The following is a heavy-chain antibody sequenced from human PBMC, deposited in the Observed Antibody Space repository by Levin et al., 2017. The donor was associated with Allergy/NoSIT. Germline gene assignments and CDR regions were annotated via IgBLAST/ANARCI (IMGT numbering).Heavy chain of an antibody. Sequence: GGSLRLSCAASGFTFSSYAMHWVRQAPGKGLEWVAVISYDGSNKYYADSVKGRFTISRDNSKNTLYLQMNSLRAEDTAVYYCARDRMVVVAATPDAFDSWGQGTMVTVSS. J-gene: IGHJ3*02. D-gene: IGHD2-15*01. V-gene: IGHV3-30-3*01. CDR3: ARDRMVVVAATPDAFDS. CDR2: ISYDGSNK. CDR1: GFTFSSYA.